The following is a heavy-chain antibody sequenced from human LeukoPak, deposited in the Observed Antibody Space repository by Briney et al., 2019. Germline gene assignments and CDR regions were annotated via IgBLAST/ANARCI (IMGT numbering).Heavy chain of an antibody. CDR2: ISSSSSTI. CDR3: ARTKYYYGSGSYPRFDP. Sequence: PGGSLRLSCAASGFTFSSYAMNWVRQAPGKGLEWVSYISSSSSTIYYADSVKGRFTISRDNAKNSLYLQMNSLRAEDTAVYYCARTKYYYGSGSYPRFDPWGRGTLVTVSS. J-gene: IGHJ5*02. D-gene: IGHD3-10*01. V-gene: IGHV3-48*01. CDR1: GFTFSSYA.